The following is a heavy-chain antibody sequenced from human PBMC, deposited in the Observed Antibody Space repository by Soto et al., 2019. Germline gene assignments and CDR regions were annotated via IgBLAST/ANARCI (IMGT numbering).Heavy chain of an antibody. Sequence: SETLSLTCTVSGGSISSYYWSWIRQPPGKGLEWIGYIYYSGSTNYNPSLKSRVTISVDTSKNQFSLKLSSVTAADTAVYYCARDDRQVEGDYYYGMDVWGQGTTVT. D-gene: IGHD1-1*01. CDR3: ARDDRQVEGDYYYGMDV. J-gene: IGHJ6*02. V-gene: IGHV4-59*01. CDR1: GGSISSYY. CDR2: IYYSGST.